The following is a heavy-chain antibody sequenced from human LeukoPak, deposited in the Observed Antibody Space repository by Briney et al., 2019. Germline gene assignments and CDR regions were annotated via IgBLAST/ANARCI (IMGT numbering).Heavy chain of an antibody. J-gene: IGHJ4*02. CDR1: GYTFTGYY. V-gene: IGHV1-2*02. CDR3: ARSDAATDYFDY. CDR2: INPNSGGT. D-gene: IGHD5-18*01. Sequence: ASVKVSCKASGYTFTGYYMHWVRQAPGQGLEWMGWINPNSGGTNYAQKFQGRVTMTRDTSISTAYMELSRLRSDDTAVYYCARSDAATDYFDYWGQGTLVTVFS.